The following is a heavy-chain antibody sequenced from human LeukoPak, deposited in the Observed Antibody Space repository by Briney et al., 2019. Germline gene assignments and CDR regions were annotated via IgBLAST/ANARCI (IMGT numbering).Heavy chain of an antibody. V-gene: IGHV3-15*01. Sequence: ETLSLTYTVSGGSISSYYWSWVRPAPGKGLEWGGHIKSKTDGGTTDYAAPVKGRFTISRDDSKNTLYLQMNSLKTEDTAVYYCTTDQVTYGGVIYHFDYWRQGTLVTVSS. J-gene: IGHJ4*02. CDR3: TTDQVTYGGVIYHFDY. CDR2: IKSKTDGGTT. CDR1: GGSISSYY. D-gene: IGHD3-16*01.